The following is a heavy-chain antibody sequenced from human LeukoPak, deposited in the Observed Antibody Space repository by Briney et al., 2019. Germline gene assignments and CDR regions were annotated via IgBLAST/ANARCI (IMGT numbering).Heavy chain of an antibody. D-gene: IGHD6-19*01. V-gene: IGHV3-21*01. Sequence: GGSLRLSCAASGFTFSSYSMNWVRQAPGKGLEWVSSISSSSSYIYYADSVKGRFTISRDNAKNSLYLQMNSLRGEDTAVYYCARDRGAGWYGDLGYWGQGTLVTVSS. CDR2: ISSSSSYI. CDR3: ARDRGAGWYGDLGY. J-gene: IGHJ4*02. CDR1: GFTFSSYS.